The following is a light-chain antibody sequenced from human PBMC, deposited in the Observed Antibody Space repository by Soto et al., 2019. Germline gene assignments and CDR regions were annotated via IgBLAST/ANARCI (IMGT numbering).Light chain of an antibody. CDR3: HQYGSSSWT. CDR2: GAS. J-gene: IGKJ1*01. Sequence: EIVLTQSPGTLSLSPGERATLSCRASQSVSSSYLAWYQQKHGQAPRLLIYGASSRATGIPDRFSGSGSGTDLTITISRLEPEDFEVYYCHQYGSSSWTFGQGTKVDIK. CDR1: QSVSSSY. V-gene: IGKV3-20*01.